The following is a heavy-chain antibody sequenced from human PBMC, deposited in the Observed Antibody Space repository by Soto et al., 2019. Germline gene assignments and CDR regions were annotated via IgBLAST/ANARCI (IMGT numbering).Heavy chain of an antibody. CDR2: IIPILGIA. CDR3: ASQPPVWGKYYDYRFV. Sequence: QVQLVQSGAEVKKPGSSVKVSCKASGGTFSSYTISWVRQAPGQGLEWMGRIIPILGIANYAQKFQGRVTITADKSTSTAYMELSSLRSEDTAVYYCASQPPVWGKYYDYRFVWGKGTTVTVSS. J-gene: IGHJ6*04. D-gene: IGHD3-16*01. V-gene: IGHV1-69*02. CDR1: GGTFSSYT.